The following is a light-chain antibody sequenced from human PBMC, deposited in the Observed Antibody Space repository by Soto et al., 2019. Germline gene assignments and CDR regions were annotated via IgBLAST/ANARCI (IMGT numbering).Light chain of an antibody. CDR3: QQYHNWPPIT. CDR1: QFVSSN. Sequence: EIVMTQSPVTLSVSPGERAALSCRASQFVSSNLAWYQQKPGQAPRLLIYGASTRATGIPARFSGSGSGTEFILTITNPQYEAFAVYFCQQYHNWPPITFGQGTRLEIK. CDR2: GAS. V-gene: IGKV3D-15*01. J-gene: IGKJ5*01.